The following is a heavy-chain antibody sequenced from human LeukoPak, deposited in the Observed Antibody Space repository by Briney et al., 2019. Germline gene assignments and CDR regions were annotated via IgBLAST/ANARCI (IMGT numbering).Heavy chain of an antibody. CDR1: GFTFIRYT. J-gene: IGHJ3*02. CDR3: AKEYCSGGSCYPGAFDI. V-gene: IGHV3-21*04. CDR2: ISSASDYI. Sequence: GGSLRLSCAASGFTFIRYTMNWVRQAPGKGLEWVSSISSASDYIYYADSVRGRFTISRDNAKDSLYLQMNSLRAEDTALYYCAKEYCSGGSCYPGAFDIWGQGTMVTVSS. D-gene: IGHD2-15*01.